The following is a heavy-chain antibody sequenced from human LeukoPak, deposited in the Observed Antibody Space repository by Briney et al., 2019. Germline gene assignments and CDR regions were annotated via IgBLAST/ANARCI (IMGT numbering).Heavy chain of an antibody. J-gene: IGHJ6*03. CDR3: AREGDSNYYYYMDV. CDR1: GFTFTSHG. V-gene: IGHV3-30*19. D-gene: IGHD4-11*01. CDR2: ISYDGSNK. Sequence: GGSLRLSCVVSGFTFTSHGMHWIRQAPGKGLEWVAVISYDGSNKYYADSVKGRFTISRDNSKNTLYLQMNSLRAEDTAVYYCAREGDSNYYYYMDVWGKGTTVTVSS.